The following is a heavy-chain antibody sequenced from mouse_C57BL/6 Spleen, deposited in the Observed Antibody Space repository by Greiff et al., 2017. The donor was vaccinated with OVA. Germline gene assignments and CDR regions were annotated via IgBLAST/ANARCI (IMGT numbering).Heavy chain of an antibody. CDR2: ISNGGGST. CDR3: ARQKGYFDV. V-gene: IGHV5-12*01. CDR1: GFTFSDYY. Sequence: EVQGVESGGGLVQPGGSLKLSCAASGFTFSDYYMYWVRQTPEKRLEWVAYISNGGGSTYYPDTVKGRFTISRDNAKNTLYLQMSRLKSEDTAMYYCARQKGYFDVWGTGTTVTVSS. J-gene: IGHJ1*03.